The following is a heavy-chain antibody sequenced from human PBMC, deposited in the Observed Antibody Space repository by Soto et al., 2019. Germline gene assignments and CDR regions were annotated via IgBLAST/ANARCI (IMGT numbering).Heavy chain of an antibody. V-gene: IGHV3-33*01. D-gene: IGHD3-3*01. Sequence: GGSLRLSCAAYGFTFSSYGMHWVRQAPGKGLEWVKVIWYDRSNKYYADNVKGRFTISRDNSKNTLKLQMNRLRAENKTVYYSAFQATRDDFWSGYYPHYWGQGTLVTVSS. CDR1: GFTFSSYG. J-gene: IGHJ4*02. CDR3: AFQATRDDFWSGYYPHY. CDR2: IWYDRSNK.